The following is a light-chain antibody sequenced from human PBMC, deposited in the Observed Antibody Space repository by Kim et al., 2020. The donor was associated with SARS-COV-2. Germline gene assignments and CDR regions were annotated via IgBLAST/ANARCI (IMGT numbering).Light chain of an antibody. V-gene: IGKV3-20*01. Sequence: LSPGERATLSCRASQTVHNSYLAWYQQKAGQAPRLLIHGASMRATGIPDRFSGSGSGTDFTLTISRLEPEDFAVYYCQQYGSPPVAFGGGTKV. J-gene: IGKJ4*01. CDR1: QTVHNSY. CDR3: QQYGSPPVA. CDR2: GAS.